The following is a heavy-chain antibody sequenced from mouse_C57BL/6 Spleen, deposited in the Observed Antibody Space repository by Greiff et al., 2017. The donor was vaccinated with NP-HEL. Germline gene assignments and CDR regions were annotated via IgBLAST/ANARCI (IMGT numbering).Heavy chain of an antibody. CDR1: GFTFSDYG. CDR2: ISSGSSTI. CDR3: ARQDYGSNDY. V-gene: IGHV5-17*01. D-gene: IGHD1-1*01. Sequence: EVKLVESGGGLVKPGGSLKLSCAASGFTFSDYGMHWVRQAPEKGLEWVAYISSGSSTIYYADTVTGRFTISRDNAKNTLFLQMTSLRSEDTAMYYCARQDYGSNDYWGQSTTLTVSS. J-gene: IGHJ2*01.